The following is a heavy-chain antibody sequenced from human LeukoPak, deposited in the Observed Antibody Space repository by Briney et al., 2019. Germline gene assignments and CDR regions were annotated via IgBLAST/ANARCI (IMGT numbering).Heavy chain of an antibody. CDR2: ISSRGSAI. CDR1: GFTFSNYE. Sequence: GGSLRLSCAASGFTFSNYEMNWVRQAPGKGLEWVSYISSRGSAIYYADSVKGRFTISRDNAKNSLFLQMNSLRVEDTAFYYCARVHLAYTGYESADDAFDIWGQGTMLTVSS. CDR3: ARVHLAYTGYESADDAFDI. V-gene: IGHV3-48*03. D-gene: IGHD5-12*01. J-gene: IGHJ3*02.